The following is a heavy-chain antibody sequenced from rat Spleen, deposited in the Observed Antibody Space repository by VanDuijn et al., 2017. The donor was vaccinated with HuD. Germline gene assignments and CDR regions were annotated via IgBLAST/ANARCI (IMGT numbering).Heavy chain of an antibody. CDR2: ISYDGNNT. Sequence: EVRLVESGGGLVRPGRSLKLSCAASGFTFSDYNMAWVRQAPKKGLEWVATISYDGNNTYYRDSVKGRFTISRDNAKSTLYLQMDSLRSEDTATYYCARHFGLYYFDYWGQGVMVTVSS. V-gene: IGHV5-7*01. D-gene: IGHD4-3*01. CDR3: ARHFGLYYFDY. J-gene: IGHJ2*01. CDR1: GFTFSDYN.